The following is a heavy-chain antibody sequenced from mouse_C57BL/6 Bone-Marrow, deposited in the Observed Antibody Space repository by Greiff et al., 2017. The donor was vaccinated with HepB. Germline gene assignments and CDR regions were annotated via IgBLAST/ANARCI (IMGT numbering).Heavy chain of an antibody. Sequence: EVQLQQSVAELVRPGASVKLSCTASGFNIKNTYLHWVKQRPEQGLEWIGRIDPANGNTKYAPKFQGKATITADTSSNTAYLQLSSLTSEDTAIYYCARSVTTVVAHYYAMDYWGQGTSVTVSS. D-gene: IGHD1-1*01. J-gene: IGHJ4*01. CDR2: IDPANGNT. CDR3: ARSVTTVVAHYYAMDY. V-gene: IGHV14-3*01. CDR1: GFNIKNTY.